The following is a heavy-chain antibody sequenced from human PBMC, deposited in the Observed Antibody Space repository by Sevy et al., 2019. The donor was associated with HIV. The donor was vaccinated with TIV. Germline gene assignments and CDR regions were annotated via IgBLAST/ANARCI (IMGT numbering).Heavy chain of an antibody. CDR3: TTDYDILTGYYKPDDY. Sequence: GSPRLSCAASGFTFSNAWMSWVRQAPGKGLEWVGRIKSKTDGGTTDSAAPVKGRFTISRDDSKNTLYLQMNSLKTEDTAVYYCTTDYDILTGYYKPDDYWGQGTLVTVSS. CDR2: IKSKTDGGTT. D-gene: IGHD3-9*01. CDR1: GFTFSNAW. V-gene: IGHV3-15*01. J-gene: IGHJ4*02.